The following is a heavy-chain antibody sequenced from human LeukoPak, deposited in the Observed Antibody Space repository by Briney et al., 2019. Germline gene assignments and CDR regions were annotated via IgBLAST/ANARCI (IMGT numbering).Heavy chain of an antibody. Sequence: SQTLSLTCTVSGGSISSGGYYWSWIRQHPGKGLEWIGYIYYSGSTYYNPSLKSRVTISVDTSKNQFSLKLSSVTAADTAVYYCAREWESRSWFDPWGQGTLVTVSS. J-gene: IGHJ5*02. CDR2: IYYSGST. CDR3: AREWESRSWFDP. D-gene: IGHD1-26*01. CDR1: GGSISSGGYY. V-gene: IGHV4-31*03.